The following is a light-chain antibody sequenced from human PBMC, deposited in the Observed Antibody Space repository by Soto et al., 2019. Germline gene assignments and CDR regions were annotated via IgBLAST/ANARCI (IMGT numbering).Light chain of an antibody. J-gene: IGKJ5*01. CDR1: QGIRND. CDR2: DAP. V-gene: IGKV1-13*02. Sequence: TQPLSSRSGAVGVRGSMTCRASQGIRNDLSSYQQKPRKAPKLLLYDAPSLESGVPSRSSASGSGTEFTLTISRLEPQHFAAYYCQQYGSAPSITFCQGTRLEIK. CDR3: QQYGSAPSIT.